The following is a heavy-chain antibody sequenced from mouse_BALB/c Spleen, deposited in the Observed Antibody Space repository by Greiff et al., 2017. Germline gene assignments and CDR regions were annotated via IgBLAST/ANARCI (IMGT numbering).Heavy chain of an antibody. J-gene: IGHJ4*01. CDR3: TRGVYYGDDYAMDY. CDR1: GYTFTSYY. CDR2: INPSNGGT. Sequence: QVQLQQSGAELVKPGASVKLSCKASGYTFTSYYMYWVKQRPGQGLEWIGEINPSNGGTNFNEKFKSKATLTVDKSSSTAYMQLSSLTSEDSAVYYCTRGVYYGDDYAMDYWGQGTSVTVSS. V-gene: IGHV1S81*02. D-gene: IGHD2-13*01.